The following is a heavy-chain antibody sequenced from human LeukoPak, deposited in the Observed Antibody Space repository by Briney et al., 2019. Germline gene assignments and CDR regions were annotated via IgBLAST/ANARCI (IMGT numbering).Heavy chain of an antibody. CDR2: INPDGTIT. Sequence: GGSLRLSCAASGFSFNRYWMHWVRQDPGKGPVWVSRINPDGTITNYAGSVKGRFTISRDNDKSMMYLQMNSLSVEDTAVYYCARGGDGSNSLINYWGQGTLVSVSS. CDR1: GFSFNRYW. V-gene: IGHV3-74*01. D-gene: IGHD5-24*01. J-gene: IGHJ4*02. CDR3: ARGGDGSNSLINY.